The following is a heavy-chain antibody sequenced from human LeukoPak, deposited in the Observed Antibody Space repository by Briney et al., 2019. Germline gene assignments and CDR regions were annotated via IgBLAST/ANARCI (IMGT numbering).Heavy chain of an antibody. J-gene: IGHJ5*02. Sequence: ASVKVSCKASGYTFTTYALNWVRQAPGQGLEWMGSINTNTGNPTYAQGFTGRFVFSLDTSVTTAYLQISSLKADDTAVYYCARANLWFGELGWIDPWGQGTLVTVSS. D-gene: IGHD3-10*01. CDR2: INTNTGNP. CDR3: ARANLWFGELGWIDP. V-gene: IGHV7-4-1*02. CDR1: GYTFTTYA.